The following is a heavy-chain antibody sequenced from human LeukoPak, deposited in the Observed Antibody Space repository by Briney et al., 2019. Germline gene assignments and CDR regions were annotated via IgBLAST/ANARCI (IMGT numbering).Heavy chain of an antibody. CDR3: AKVSYDGNGDYGWYFDL. V-gene: IGHV3-9*01. J-gene: IGHJ2*01. Sequence: PGGSLRLSCAASGFTFDDYAMHWVRQAPGKGLEWVSGISWNSGSIGYADSVKGRFTISRDNAKNSLYLQMNSLRAEDTALYYCAKVSYDGNGDYGWYFDLWGRGTLVTVSS. CDR1: GFTFDDYA. CDR2: ISWNSGSI. D-gene: IGHD4-17*01.